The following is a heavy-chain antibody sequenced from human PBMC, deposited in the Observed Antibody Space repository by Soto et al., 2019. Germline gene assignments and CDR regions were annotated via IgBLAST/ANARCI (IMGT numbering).Heavy chain of an antibody. J-gene: IGHJ5*02. V-gene: IGHV4-39*01. CDR2: IYYSGST. CDR1: GGSISSSSYY. D-gene: IGHD3-3*02. CDR3: ASPKIAFYNWFDP. Sequence: QLQLQESGPGLVKPSETLSLTCTVSGGSISSSSYYWGWIRQPPGKGLEWIGSIYYSGSTYYNPSLQTRVTISLDTSNTQSSLTLSSVTAADTAVYYCASPKIAFYNWFDPWGQGTLVTVSS.